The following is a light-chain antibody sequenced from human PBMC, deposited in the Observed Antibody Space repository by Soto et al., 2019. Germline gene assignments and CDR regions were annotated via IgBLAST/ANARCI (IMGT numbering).Light chain of an antibody. CDR1: QSISSY. CDR2: AAS. CDR3: QQSYSTPST. Sequence: DIQMTQSPSSLSASLAYRVTITCRASQSISSYLNWYQQKPGKAPKLLIYAASSLQSGVPSRFSGSGSGTDFTLTIGSLQPEDFATYYCQQSYSTPSTFGQGTRLEIK. J-gene: IGKJ5*01. V-gene: IGKV1-39*01.